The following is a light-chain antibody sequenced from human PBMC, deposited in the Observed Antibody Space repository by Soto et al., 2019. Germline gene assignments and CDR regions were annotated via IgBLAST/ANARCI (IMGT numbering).Light chain of an antibody. CDR3: CSFEGSYYYV. CDR2: DVT. J-gene: IGLJ1*01. CDR1: SSDVGRYDY. V-gene: IGLV2-11*01. Sequence: QSVLTQPRSVSASPGQSVTISCTGTSSDVGRYDYVSWYQQHRGKAPKLIVYDVTERPSGVPDRFSGSKSGNTASLTISGLQAEEEADYSCCSFEGSYYYVFGNGTKVTVL.